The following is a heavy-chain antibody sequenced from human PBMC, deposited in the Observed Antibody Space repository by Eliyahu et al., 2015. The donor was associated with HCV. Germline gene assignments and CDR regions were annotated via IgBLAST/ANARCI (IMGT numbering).Heavy chain of an antibody. D-gene: IGHD3-3*01. CDR3: ARLRITIFGVVPRHGMDV. J-gene: IGHJ6*02. V-gene: IGHV4-34*01. CDR1: GGSFSGYY. CDR2: INHSGST. Sequence: QVQLQQWGAGLLKPSETLSLTCAVYGGSFSGYYWSWIRQPPGKGLEWIGEINHSGSTNYNPSLKSRVTISVDTSKNQFSLKLSSVTAADTAVYYCARLRITIFGVVPRHGMDVWGQGTTVTVSS.